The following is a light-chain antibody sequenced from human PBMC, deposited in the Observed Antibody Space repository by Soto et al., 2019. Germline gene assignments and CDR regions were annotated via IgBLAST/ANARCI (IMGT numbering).Light chain of an antibody. CDR2: DVT. CDR3: SSYTNKDTLL. J-gene: IGLJ3*02. Sequence: QSALTQPASVSGSPGQSITISCTGTSSDVGGYDHVSWYQQHPGKAPKLIIYDVTVRPSGISPHFSGSKSDNTASLAVSGLQPEDEADYYCSSYTNKDTLLFGGGTKLTVL. CDR1: SSDVGGYDH. V-gene: IGLV2-14*03.